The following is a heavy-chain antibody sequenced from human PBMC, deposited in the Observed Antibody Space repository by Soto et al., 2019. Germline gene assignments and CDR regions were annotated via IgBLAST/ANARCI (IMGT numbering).Heavy chain of an antibody. CDR3: ARGRGANYFDY. D-gene: IGHD3-10*01. Sequence: ASVKVSCKASGGTFSSYAISWVRQAPGQGLEWMGIINPSGGSTSYAQKFQGRVTMTRDTSTSTVYMELSSLRSEDTAVYYCARGRGANYFDYWGQGTLVTVSS. CDR1: GGTFSSYA. J-gene: IGHJ4*02. V-gene: IGHV1-46*01. CDR2: INPSGGST.